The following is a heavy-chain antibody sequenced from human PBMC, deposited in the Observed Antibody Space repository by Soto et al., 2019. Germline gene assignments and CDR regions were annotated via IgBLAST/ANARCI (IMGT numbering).Heavy chain of an antibody. V-gene: IGHV1-2*02. Sequence: QLHLVQSGAVVKKPGASVTVSCSASGYPVTAYYMHWVRQAPGRGLEWMGGINPATGAAKYTQTFQGRGTMTRDTSTSTVFMELSGVTSEDTAVFYCARGGGVGVAGSAAFDMWGQGTLVTVSS. D-gene: IGHD3-3*01. J-gene: IGHJ3*02. CDR1: GYPVTAYY. CDR3: ARGGGVGVAGSAAFDM. CDR2: INPATGAA.